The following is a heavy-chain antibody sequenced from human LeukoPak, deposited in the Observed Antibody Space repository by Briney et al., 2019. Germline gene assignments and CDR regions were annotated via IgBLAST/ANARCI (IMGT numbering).Heavy chain of an antibody. D-gene: IGHD3-10*02. J-gene: IGHJ6*04. CDR3: AELGITMIGGV. V-gene: IGHV3-23*01. CDR1: EFTFSSYA. CDR2: ISGSGGST. Sequence: GGSLRLSCATSEFTFSSYAMSWVRQAPGKGLEWVSAISGSGGSTYYADSVKGRFTISRDNAKNSLYLQMNSLRAEDTAVYYCAELGITMIGGVWGKGTTVTISS.